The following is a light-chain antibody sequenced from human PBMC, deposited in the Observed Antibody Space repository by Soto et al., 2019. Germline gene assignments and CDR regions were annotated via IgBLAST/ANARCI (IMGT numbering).Light chain of an antibody. CDR2: AAS. CDR1: QSISSY. CDR3: QQSYSTVFT. J-gene: IGKJ3*01. Sequence: DIQMTQSPSSLSASVGDRVTITCRASQSISSYLNWYQQKPGKAPKLLIYAASSLQSGVPSRFSGSGSGTDFTLTISSLHPEDFATYYCQQSYSTVFTFGPGTKVDIK. V-gene: IGKV1-39*01.